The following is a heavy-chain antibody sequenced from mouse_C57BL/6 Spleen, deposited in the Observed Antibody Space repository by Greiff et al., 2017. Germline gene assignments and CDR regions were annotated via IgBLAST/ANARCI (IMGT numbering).Heavy chain of an antibody. CDR2: IYPSSGYT. CDR3: AREGTNSMDY. J-gene: IGHJ4*01. D-gene: IGHD1-3*01. CDR1: GYTFTSYW. V-gene: IGHV1-7*01. Sequence: QVHVQQSGAELAKPGASVKLSCKASGYTFTSYWMHWVKQRPGQGLEWIGFIYPSSGYTKYNEKFKDKATLTADKSSSTAYMQRSSLTYEDSAVYYCAREGTNSMDYWGQGTSVTVSS.